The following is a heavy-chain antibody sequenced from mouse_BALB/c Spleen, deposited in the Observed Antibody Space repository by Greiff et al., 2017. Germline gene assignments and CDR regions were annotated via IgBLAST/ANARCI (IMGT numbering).Heavy chain of an antibody. D-gene: IGHD2-1*01. J-gene: IGHJ3*01. CDR1: GYSFTSYY. Sequence: VQLQQSGPELMKPGASVKISCKASGYSFTSYYMHWVKQSHGKSLEWIGYIDPFNGGTSYNQKFKGKATLTVDKSSSTAYMHLSSLTSEDSAVYYCASGVYYGNYAWFAYWGQGTLVTVSA. CDR2: IDPFNGGT. CDR3: ASGVYYGNYAWFAY. V-gene: IGHV1S135*01.